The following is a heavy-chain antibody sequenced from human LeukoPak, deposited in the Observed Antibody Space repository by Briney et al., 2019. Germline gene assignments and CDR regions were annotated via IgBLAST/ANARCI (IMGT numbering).Heavy chain of an antibody. CDR2: ISYDGSNK. Sequence: PGGSLRLSCTASGFTFGDYAMSWVRQAPGKGLEWVAVISYDGSNKYYADSVKGRFTISRDNSKDTLYLQMNSLRAEDTAVYYCARDLYYYYYYMDVWGKGTTVTVSS. CDR1: GFTFGDYA. CDR3: ARDLYYYYYYMDV. J-gene: IGHJ6*03. V-gene: IGHV3-30*04.